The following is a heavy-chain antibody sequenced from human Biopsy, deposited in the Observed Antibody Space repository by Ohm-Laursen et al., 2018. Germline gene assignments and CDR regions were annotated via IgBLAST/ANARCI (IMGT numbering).Heavy chain of an antibody. Sequence: SLRLSCTASGFTFDDHAMHWVRQPPGKGLEWVSGISWNSDKIGYANSVKGRFTISRDNAENSLYLQMNSLRAEDTAFYYCTKDQDYGDYGMDVWGQGTTVTVSS. V-gene: IGHV3-9*01. J-gene: IGHJ6*02. CDR2: ISWNSDKI. CDR1: GFTFDDHA. CDR3: TKDQDYGDYGMDV. D-gene: IGHD4-17*01.